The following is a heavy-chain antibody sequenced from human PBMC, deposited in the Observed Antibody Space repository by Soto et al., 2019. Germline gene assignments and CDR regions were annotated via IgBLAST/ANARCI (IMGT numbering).Heavy chain of an antibody. CDR2: MYSNGRA. D-gene: IGHD7-27*01. J-gene: IGHJ3*02. CDR3: ATDHSGAADI. V-gene: IGHV4-4*07. Sequence: SETLSLTCTVSGASIRTYSWSWIRQSAGKGLEWIGHMYSNGRANYIPSLKSRLTMSVDTSKNQFSLNLKFVTAADTAVYFCATDHSGAADIWGQGTMVTVSS. CDR1: GASIRTYS.